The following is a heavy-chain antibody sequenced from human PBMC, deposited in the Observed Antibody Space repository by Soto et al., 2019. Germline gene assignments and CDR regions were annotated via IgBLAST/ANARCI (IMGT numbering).Heavy chain of an antibody. CDR2: ISGSGGST. J-gene: IGHJ4*02. CDR1: GFTFSSYA. V-gene: IGHV3-23*01. CDR3: AKDHRVYCSGGSCYSVSYDY. Sequence: GGSLRLSCAASGFTFSSYAMSWVRQAPGKGLEWVSAISGSGGSTYYADSVKGRFTISRDNSKNTLYLQMNSLRAEDTAVYYCAKDHRVYCSGGSCYSVSYDYWGQGTLVTVSS. D-gene: IGHD2-15*01.